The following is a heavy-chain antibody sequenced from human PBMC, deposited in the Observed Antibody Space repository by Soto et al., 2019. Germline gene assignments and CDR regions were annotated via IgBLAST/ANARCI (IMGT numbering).Heavy chain of an antibody. J-gene: IGHJ3*02. Sequence: GGSLRLSCASSGFTFISYAMSWVRQAPGKGLEWVSAISCSGGSTYYADSVKGRFTISRDNSKNTLYLQMNSLRAEDTAVYYCAKDSRWELRRGAFDIWGQGTMVTVSS. CDR3: AKDSRWELRRGAFDI. D-gene: IGHD1-26*01. V-gene: IGHV3-23*01. CDR1: GFTFISYA. CDR2: ISCSGGST.